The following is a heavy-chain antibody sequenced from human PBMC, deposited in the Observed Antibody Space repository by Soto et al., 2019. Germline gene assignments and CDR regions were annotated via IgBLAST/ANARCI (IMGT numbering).Heavy chain of an antibody. J-gene: IGHJ6*02. Sequence: GGSLRLSCAASGFTFSSYGMHWVRQAPGKGLEWVAVIWYDGSNKYYADSVKGRFTISRDNSKNTLYLQMNSLRAEDTAVYYCASGDSPRYYYYGMDVWGQGTTVTVSS. CDR1: GFTFSSYG. CDR2: IWYDGSNK. CDR3: ASGDSPRYYYYGMDV. D-gene: IGHD4-17*01. V-gene: IGHV3-33*01.